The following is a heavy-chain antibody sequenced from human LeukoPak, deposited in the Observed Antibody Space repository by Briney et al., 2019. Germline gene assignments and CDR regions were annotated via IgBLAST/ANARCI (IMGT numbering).Heavy chain of an antibody. V-gene: IGHV4-34*01. CDR3: ARRGGFYYYDSSGYPGLGY. Sequence: SETLSLTCAVYGGSFSGYYWSWIRQPPGKGLEWIGEINHSGSTNYNPSLKSRVTTSVDTSKNQFSLKLSSVTAADTAVYYCARRGGFYYYDSSGYPGLGYWGQGTLVSVSS. J-gene: IGHJ4*02. CDR2: INHSGST. D-gene: IGHD3-22*01. CDR1: GGSFSGYY.